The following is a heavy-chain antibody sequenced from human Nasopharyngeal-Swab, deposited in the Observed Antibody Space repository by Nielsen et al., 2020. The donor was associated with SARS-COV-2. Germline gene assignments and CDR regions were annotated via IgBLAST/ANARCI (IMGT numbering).Heavy chain of an antibody. CDR1: GYTFTAYY. V-gene: IGHV1-2*06. CDR3: ARKLRLVRPFDY. Sequence: ASVKVSCKTSGYTFTAYYIHWVRQAPGQGLEWMGRINPNTGGTNYAQNFQGRVTMTRDTSLSTAYMELSSLRSDDTAIYYCARKLRLVRPFDYWGQGTLVPSPQ. J-gene: IGHJ4*02. D-gene: IGHD6-13*01. CDR2: INPNTGGT.